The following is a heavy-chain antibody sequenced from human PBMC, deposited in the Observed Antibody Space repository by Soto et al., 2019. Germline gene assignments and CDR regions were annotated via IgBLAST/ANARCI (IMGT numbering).Heavy chain of an antibody. D-gene: IGHD3-10*02. CDR2: INGDGSST. J-gene: IGHJ5*02. Sequence: EVQLVESGGDLVQPGGSLRLSCAASAFTFSNYWMHWVRQAPGKGLVWVSRINGDGSSTIYADSVKGRFTISRDNAKNTLYLQMNGLRAEDTAVYYCARDDYVLRFDPWGQGTLVTVSS. CDR1: AFTFSNYW. CDR3: ARDDYVLRFDP. V-gene: IGHV3-74*01.